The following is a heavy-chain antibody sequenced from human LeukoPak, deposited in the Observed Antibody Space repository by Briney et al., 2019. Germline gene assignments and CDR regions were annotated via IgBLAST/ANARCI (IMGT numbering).Heavy chain of an antibody. CDR1: GFTFSSYA. CDR2: ISGSGGST. J-gene: IGHJ4*02. CDR3: AKSVYGSGSYYKTPFDY. Sequence: GGSLRLSCAASGFTFSSYAMSWVRQAPGKGLEWVSAISGSGGSTYYADSVKGRFTISRDNSKNTLYLQMNSLRAEDTAVYYCAKSVYGSGSYYKTPFDYWGQGTLVTVSS. V-gene: IGHV3-23*01. D-gene: IGHD3-10*01.